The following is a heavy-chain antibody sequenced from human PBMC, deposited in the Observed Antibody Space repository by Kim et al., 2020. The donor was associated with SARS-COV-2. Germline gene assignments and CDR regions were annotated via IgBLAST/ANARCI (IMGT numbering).Heavy chain of an antibody. Sequence: GGSLRLSCAASGFTFSSYWMSWVRQAPGKGLEWVANIKQDGSEKYYVDSVKGRFTISRDNAKNSLYLQMNSLRAEDTAVYYCAGGYYDSSGYYYDYYYYGMDVWGQGTTVTVSS. V-gene: IGHV3-7*04. J-gene: IGHJ6*02. CDR3: AGGYYDSSGYYYDYYYYGMDV. CDR1: GFTFSSYW. D-gene: IGHD3-22*01. CDR2: IKQDGSEK.